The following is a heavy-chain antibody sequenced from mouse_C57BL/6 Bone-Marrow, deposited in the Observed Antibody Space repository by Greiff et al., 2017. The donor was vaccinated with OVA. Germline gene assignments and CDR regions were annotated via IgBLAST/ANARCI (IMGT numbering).Heavy chain of an antibody. CDR2: INPSTGGT. CDR1: GFTFTDYN. CDR3: ARDLDGYFDV. J-gene: IGHJ1*03. V-gene: IGHV1-18*01. Sequence: VQLQQSGPELVKPGASVKIPCKASGFTFTDYNMDWVKQSPGKSLEWLGDINPSTGGTFYTQKFKGKDTLTVDKSSSTAYMELRSLTSEDTAVYDCARDLDGYFDVWGTGTTGTVSS.